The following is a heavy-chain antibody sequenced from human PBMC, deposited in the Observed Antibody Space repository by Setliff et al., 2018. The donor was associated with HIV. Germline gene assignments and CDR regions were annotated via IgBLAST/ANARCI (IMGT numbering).Heavy chain of an antibody. V-gene: IGHV1-18*01. CDR1: GYTFINYG. CDR3: ARGRWLQSAFDS. D-gene: IGHD5-12*01. CDR2: ISVDKGDT. Sequence: ASVKVSCKASGYTFINYGITWVRQAPGQGLEWMGWISVDKGDTNYAQKVRHRVTMTTDTATSTAYLELRSLRSDDTAVYYCARGRWLQSAFDSWGQGTLVTVSS. J-gene: IGHJ4*02.